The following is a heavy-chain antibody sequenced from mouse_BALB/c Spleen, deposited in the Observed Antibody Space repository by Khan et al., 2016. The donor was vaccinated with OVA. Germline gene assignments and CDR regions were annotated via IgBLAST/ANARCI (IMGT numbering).Heavy chain of an antibody. J-gene: IGHJ3*01. D-gene: IGHD2-1*01. CDR3: SRSNGNYCFAY. CDR1: GYTLTNYG. CDR2: INTSTGAA. V-gene: IGHV9-3-1*01. Sequence: QIQLVQSGPELKKPGETVKISCKASGYTLTNYGMNWVKQAPGKGLKWMGWINTSTGAATYADDFKGRFAFSLETSASTAYLQINNLKNEDTATYFCSRSNGNYCFAYWGQGTLVTVSA.